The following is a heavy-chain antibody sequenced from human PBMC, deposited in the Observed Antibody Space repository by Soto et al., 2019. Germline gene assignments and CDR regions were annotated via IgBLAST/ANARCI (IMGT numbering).Heavy chain of an antibody. Sequence: VGSLRLSCAASGFTFSSYGMHWVRQAPGKGLEWVAVIWYDGSNKYYADSVKGRFTISRDNSKNTLYLQMNSLRAEDTAVYYCARAYCTNGVCYIVPGMDVWGQGTTVTVSS. CDR3: ARAYCTNGVCYIVPGMDV. CDR1: GFTFSSYG. CDR2: IWYDGSNK. V-gene: IGHV3-33*01. D-gene: IGHD2-8*01. J-gene: IGHJ6*02.